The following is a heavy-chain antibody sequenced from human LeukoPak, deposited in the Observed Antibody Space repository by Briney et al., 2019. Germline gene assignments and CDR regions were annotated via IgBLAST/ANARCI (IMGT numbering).Heavy chain of an antibody. Sequence: GESLKISCKGSGYSFTSYWIGWVRQMPGKGLEWMGIIYPGDSDTRYSPSFQGQVTISADKSISTAYLQWSSLKASDTAMYYCASLGRYCSGGSCQSAADYWGQGTLVTVSS. D-gene: IGHD2-15*01. CDR2: IYPGDSDT. V-gene: IGHV5-51*01. CDR1: GYSFTSYW. CDR3: ASLGRYCSGGSCQSAADY. J-gene: IGHJ4*02.